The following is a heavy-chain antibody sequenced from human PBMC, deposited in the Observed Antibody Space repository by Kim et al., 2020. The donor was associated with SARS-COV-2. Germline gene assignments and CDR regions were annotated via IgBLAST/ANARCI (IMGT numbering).Heavy chain of an antibody. Sequence: GESLKISCKGSGYTFTAYWIAWVRQMPGKGLEWMAIIYPDDSDSRYSPSFQGQVTVSADKSISTAYLQWSSLKASDTAIYYCARPDSRHILAPVSFDFWGQGTPVTVSS. J-gene: IGHJ4*02. V-gene: IGHV5-51*01. CDR3: ARPDSRHILAPVSFDF. CDR1: GYTFTAYW. CDR2: IYPDDSDS. D-gene: IGHD5-12*01.